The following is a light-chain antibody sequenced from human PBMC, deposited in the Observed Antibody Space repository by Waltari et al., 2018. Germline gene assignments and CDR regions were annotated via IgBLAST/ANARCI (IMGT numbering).Light chain of an antibody. CDR1: QSVSSH. Sequence: EIVMTQSPATLSVSPGERATLFCRASQSVSSHLAWYQQKPGQAPRLLLFGASTRATGTPARFRGRGSGTEFTLTISSLQSEDFAVYYCQHYDNWLYSFGQGTKVEIK. CDR2: GAS. V-gene: IGKV3-15*01. CDR3: QHYDNWLYS. J-gene: IGKJ2*03.